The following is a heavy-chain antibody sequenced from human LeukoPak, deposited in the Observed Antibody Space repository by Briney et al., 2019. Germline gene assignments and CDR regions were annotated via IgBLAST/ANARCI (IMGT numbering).Heavy chain of an antibody. J-gene: IGHJ4*02. Sequence: KPSETLSLTCTVSGGSISSSSYYWSWIRQPPGKGLEWIGYIYYSGSTNYNPSLKSRVTISVDTSKNQFSLKLSSVTAADTAVYYCARARAYDYVWGSYLYYFDYWGQGTLVTVSS. CDR1: GGSISSSSYY. D-gene: IGHD3-16*01. CDR3: ARARAYDYVWGSYLYYFDY. V-gene: IGHV4-61*01. CDR2: IYYSGST.